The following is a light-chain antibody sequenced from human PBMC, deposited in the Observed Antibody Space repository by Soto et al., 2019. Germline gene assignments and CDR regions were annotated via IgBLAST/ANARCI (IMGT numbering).Light chain of an antibody. J-gene: IGLJ2*01. V-gene: IGLV1-40*01. CDR3: QSYDSSLSGSV. Sequence: QTVVTQPPSVSGAPGQRVTISCTGCSSNIGAGYDVHWYQQLPGTAPKILIYGNSNRPSGVPDRFSGSKSGTSASLAITGLQAEDEADYYCQSYDSSLSGSVFGGGTKLTVL. CDR2: GNS. CDR1: SSNIGAGYD.